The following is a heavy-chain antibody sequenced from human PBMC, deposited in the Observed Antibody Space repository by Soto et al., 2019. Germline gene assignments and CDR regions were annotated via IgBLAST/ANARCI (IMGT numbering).Heavy chain of an antibody. Sequence: SQTLSLTCAISGDSVSANNAAWNWIRQSPSRGLEWLGRTYYRSKWNYDYAESVKSRLTITPDTSNNQFSLQLNSVAPEDAAVYYCVRQPLANLALYGMDVWGQGTTVTVSS. CDR1: GDSVSANNAA. CDR3: VRQPLANLALYGMDV. CDR2: TYYRSKWNY. V-gene: IGHV6-1*01. J-gene: IGHJ6*02. D-gene: IGHD6-6*01.